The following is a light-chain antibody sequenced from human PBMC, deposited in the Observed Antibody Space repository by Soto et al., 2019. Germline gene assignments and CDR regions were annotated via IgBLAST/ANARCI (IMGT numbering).Light chain of an antibody. V-gene: IGKV1-27*01. Sequence: DIQMTQSPSSLSASVGDRVTITCRASQGIGNSLAWYQQKPGKVPHLLIFAASTLQSGVPSRFSGSGSGTDFTLTISSLQTEDVATYYCQKYNSAPWTFGQGTKVEIK. J-gene: IGKJ1*01. CDR3: QKYNSAPWT. CDR2: AAS. CDR1: QGIGNS.